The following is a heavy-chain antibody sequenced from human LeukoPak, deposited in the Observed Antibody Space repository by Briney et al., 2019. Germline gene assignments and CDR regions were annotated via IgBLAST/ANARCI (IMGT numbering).Heavy chain of an antibody. Sequence: GGSLRLSCAASGFIFSSYGMHWVRQAPGKGLEWVAVIWYDGSNKYYADSVKGRFTISRDNSENTLYLQMNSLRAEDTAIYYCARDLRYSGGDYWGQGTLVTVSS. CDR2: IWYDGSNK. D-gene: IGHD1-26*01. J-gene: IGHJ4*02. V-gene: IGHV3-33*01. CDR1: GFIFSSYG. CDR3: ARDLRYSGGDY.